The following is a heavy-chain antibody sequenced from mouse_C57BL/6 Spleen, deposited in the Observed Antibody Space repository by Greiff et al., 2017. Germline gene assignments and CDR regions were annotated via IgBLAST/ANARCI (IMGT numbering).Heavy chain of an antibody. CDR3: TRSRRDLFAY. CDR1: GYTFTDYE. V-gene: IGHV1-15*01. CDR2: IDPETGGT. D-gene: IGHD3-3*01. Sequence: QVQLQQSGAELVRPGASVTLSCKASGYTFTDYEMHWVKQTPVHGLEWIGAIDPETGGTAYNQKFKGKAILTADKSSSTAYMELRSLTSEDSAVYYCTRSRRDLFAYWGQGTLVTVSA. J-gene: IGHJ3*01.